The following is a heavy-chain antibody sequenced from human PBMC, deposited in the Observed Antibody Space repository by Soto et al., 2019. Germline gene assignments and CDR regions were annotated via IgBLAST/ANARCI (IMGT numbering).Heavy chain of an antibody. J-gene: IGHJ4*02. D-gene: IGHD4-4*01. CDR3: ARELQGLYYFDF. V-gene: IGHV1-3*01. Sequence: ASVKVSCKTSGYSFTSYAMHWVRQAPGQRLEWLGWIYADNGDTKYSQKFSGGVTITRDTSANTAFMELSSLRSEDTAMYYCARELQGLYYFDFWGQGTLVTVSS. CDR1: GYSFTSYA. CDR2: IYADNGDT.